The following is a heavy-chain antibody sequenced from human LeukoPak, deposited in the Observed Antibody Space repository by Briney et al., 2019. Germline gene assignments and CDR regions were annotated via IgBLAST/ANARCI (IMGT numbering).Heavy chain of an antibody. CDR2: ISYDGSNK. Sequence: GRSLRLSCAASGFTFSSYAMHWVRQAPGKGLEWVAVISYDGSNKYYADSVKGRFTISRDNSKNTLYLQMNSLRAEDTAVYYCARDGRWLQLLRYYYYMDVWGKGTTVTVSS. CDR3: ARDGRWLQLLRYYYYMDV. V-gene: IGHV3-30*04. CDR1: GFTFSSYA. D-gene: IGHD5-24*01. J-gene: IGHJ6*03.